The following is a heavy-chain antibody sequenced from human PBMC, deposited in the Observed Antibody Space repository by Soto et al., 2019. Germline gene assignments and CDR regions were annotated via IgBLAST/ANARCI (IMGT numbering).Heavy chain of an antibody. CDR2: IIPFLGRT. V-gene: IGHV1-69*02. D-gene: IGHD1-1*01. CDR1: GGTLSSSS. CDR3: ARTTGSPNSNGFHT. J-gene: IGHJ5*02. Sequence: QLHLVQSGAEVRKPGSSVKVSCKASGGTLSSSSVTWVRQAPGQGLEWMGRIIPFLGRTNYAQNFHGRLNFTEDMSTITAYMELRSLRSDETALYYCARTTGSPNSNGFHTCGQGTLVIVSS.